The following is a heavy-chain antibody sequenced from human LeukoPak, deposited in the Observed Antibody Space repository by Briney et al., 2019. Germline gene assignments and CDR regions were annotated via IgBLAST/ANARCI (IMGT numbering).Heavy chain of an antibody. CDR3: AGTMIVVVNDPYYYYGMDV. J-gene: IGHJ6*02. V-gene: IGHV4-59*08. CDR2: IYYSGST. CDR1: GGSISSYY. Sequence: SETLSLTCTVSGGSISSYYWSWIRQPPGKGLEWIGYIYYSGSTNYNPSLKSRVTISVDTSKNQFSLKLSSVTAADTAVYYCAGTMIVVVNDPYYYYGMDVWGQGTTVTVSS. D-gene: IGHD3-22*01.